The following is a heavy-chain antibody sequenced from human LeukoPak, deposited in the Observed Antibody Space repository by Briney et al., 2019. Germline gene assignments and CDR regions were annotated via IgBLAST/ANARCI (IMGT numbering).Heavy chain of an antibody. CDR1: GFTFSSYS. V-gene: IGHV3-21*01. CDR3: AREGCSSTSCYLFDY. CDR2: ISSSSSYI. J-gene: IGHJ4*02. Sequence: GGSLRLSCAASGFTFSSYSMNWVRQAPGKGLEWVSSISSSSSYIYYADSVKGRFTISRDNAKNSLYLQMNSLSAEDTAVYYCAREGCSSTSCYLFDYWGQGTLVTVSS. D-gene: IGHD2-2*01.